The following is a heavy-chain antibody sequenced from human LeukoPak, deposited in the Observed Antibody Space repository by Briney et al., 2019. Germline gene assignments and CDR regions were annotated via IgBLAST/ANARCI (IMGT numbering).Heavy chain of an antibody. CDR1: GYTFTSYC. CDR3: ARDRAGYYYDSSGYYYGFNWFDP. CDR2: INPSGGST. V-gene: IGHV1-46*01. J-gene: IGHJ5*02. D-gene: IGHD3-22*01. Sequence: ASVKVSCKASGYTFTSYCMHWVRQAPGQGLEWMGIINPSGGSTSYAQKFQGRVTMTRDTSTSTVYMELSSLRSEDTAVYYCARDRAGYYYDSSGYYYGFNWFDPWGQGTLVTVSS.